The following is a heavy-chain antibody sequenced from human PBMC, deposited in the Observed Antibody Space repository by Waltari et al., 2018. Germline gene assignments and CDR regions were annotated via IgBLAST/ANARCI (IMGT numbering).Heavy chain of an antibody. D-gene: IGHD5-12*01. CDR2: IYYSGST. CDR1: GGSISSSSYY. J-gene: IGHJ4*02. V-gene: IGHV4-39*07. CDR3: ARQYEWEATLDY. Sequence: QLQLQESGPGLVKPSETLSLTCTVSGGSISSSSYYWGWIRQPPGKGLEWIGSIYYSGSTYYNPSLKSRVTISVDTSKNQFSLKLSSVTAADTAVYYCARQYEWEATLDYWGQGTLVTVSS.